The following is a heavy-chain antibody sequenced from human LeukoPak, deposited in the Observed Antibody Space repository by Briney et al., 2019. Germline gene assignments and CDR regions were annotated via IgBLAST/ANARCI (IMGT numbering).Heavy chain of an antibody. D-gene: IGHD6-13*01. CDR3: ATQQRVRNDFEY. CDR2: INPNSGGT. J-gene: IGHJ4*02. CDR1: GFTDYY. V-gene: IGHV1-2*02. Sequence: GASVKVSCKASGFTDYYIHWVRQAPGQTLEWMAWINPNSGGTNFAQNLQGRLTLTSDTSISTTYMELSWLTSDDTAVYYCATQQRVRNDFEYWGQGTLVAVSS.